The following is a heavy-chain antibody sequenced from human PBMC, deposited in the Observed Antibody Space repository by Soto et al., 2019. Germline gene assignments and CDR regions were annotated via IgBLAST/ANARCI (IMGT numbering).Heavy chain of an antibody. CDR2: ISSSGSYA. Sequence: QVQLVESGGDLVNPGGSLRLSCAASGFTFSDFYMSWVRQAPGKGLEWVSYISSSGSYAEYADSVKGRFTISRDNAKNSLYLQMNSLRAEDTAVYYCARAATYGGNNHFDYWGQGTQVTVSS. V-gene: IGHV3-11*06. CDR3: ARAATYGGNNHFDY. D-gene: IGHD4-17*01. CDR1: GFTFSDFY. J-gene: IGHJ4*02.